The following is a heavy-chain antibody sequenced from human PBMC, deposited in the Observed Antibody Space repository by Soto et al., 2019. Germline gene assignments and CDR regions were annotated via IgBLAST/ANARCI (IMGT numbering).Heavy chain of an antibody. D-gene: IGHD3-10*01. J-gene: IGHJ4*02. CDR1: CGSISSYY. Sequence: SETLSLTCTVSCGSISSYYWSWIRQPPGKGLEWIGYIYYSGSTNYNPSLKSRVTISVDTSKNQFSLKLSSVTAADTAVYYCARFGEFADYPMYYFDYWGQGTLVT. CDR3: ARFGEFADYPMYYFDY. CDR2: IYYSGST. V-gene: IGHV4-59*01.